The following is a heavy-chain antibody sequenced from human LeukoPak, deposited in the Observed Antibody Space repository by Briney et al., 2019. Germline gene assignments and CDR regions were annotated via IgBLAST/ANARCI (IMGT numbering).Heavy chain of an antibody. D-gene: IGHD6-6*01. Sequence: GGSLRLSCAASGFTFSSYGTHWVRQAPGKGLEWVAFIRYDGSNKYYADSVKGRFTISRDNSKNTLYLQMNSLRAEDTAVYYCAKEFYSSSSVDYWGQGTLVTVSS. V-gene: IGHV3-30*02. CDR3: AKEFYSSSSVDY. J-gene: IGHJ4*02. CDR1: GFTFSSYG. CDR2: IRYDGSNK.